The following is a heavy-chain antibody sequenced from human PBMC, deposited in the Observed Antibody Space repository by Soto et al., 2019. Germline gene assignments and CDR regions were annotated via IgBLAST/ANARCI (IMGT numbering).Heavy chain of an antibody. CDR3: ARLGGSPFRGGYDTRLDY. CDR2: IYYSGST. CDR1: GSSISSSSYY. D-gene: IGHD5-12*01. V-gene: IGHV4-39*01. J-gene: IGHJ4*02. Sequence: QLQLQESGPGLVKPSETLSLTCTVSGSSISSSSYYWGWIRQPPGKGLEWIGSIYYSGSTYYNPSLKSRVTISVDTSKNQFSLKLSSVTAADTAVYYCARLGGSPFRGGYDTRLDYWGQGTLVTVSS.